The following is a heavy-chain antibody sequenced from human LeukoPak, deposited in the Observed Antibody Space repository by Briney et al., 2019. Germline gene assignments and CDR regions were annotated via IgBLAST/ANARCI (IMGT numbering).Heavy chain of an antibody. Sequence: PGRSLRLSCAASGFTFSSYGMNWVRQAPGKGLGWVAVISYDGSNTYYADSVKGRFTISRDNSKNTLYLQMNSLRAEGTAVYYCAKEMSSGLPGYWGQGTLVTVPS. J-gene: IGHJ4*02. CDR1: GFTFSSYG. CDR2: ISYDGSNT. D-gene: IGHD6-19*01. CDR3: AKEMSSGLPGY. V-gene: IGHV3-30*18.